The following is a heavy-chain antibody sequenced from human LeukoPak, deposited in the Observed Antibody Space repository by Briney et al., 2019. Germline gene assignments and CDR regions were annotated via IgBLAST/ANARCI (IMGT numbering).Heavy chain of an antibody. CDR2: IYYSGST. J-gene: IGHJ6*02. V-gene: IGHV4-39*01. CDR1: GGSISSSSYY. CDR3: ARQGTVTTYYYYYYGMDV. Sequence: PSETLSLTCTVSGGSISSSSYYWGWIRQPPGKGLEWIGSIYYSGSTYYNPSLKSRVTISVDTPKNQFSLKLSSVTAADTAVYYCARQGTVTTYYYYYYGMDVWGQGTTVTVSS. D-gene: IGHD4-17*01.